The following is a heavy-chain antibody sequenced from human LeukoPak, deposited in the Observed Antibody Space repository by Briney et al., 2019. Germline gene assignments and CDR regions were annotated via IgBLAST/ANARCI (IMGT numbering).Heavy chain of an antibody. V-gene: IGHV4-30-2*01. CDR2: IYHSGST. Sequence: SQTLSLTCTVSGGSISSGGYYWSWIRQPPGKGLEWIGYIYHSGSTYYNPSLKSRVTISVDRSKNQFSLKLSSVTAADTAVYYCARELSGIAARPEWGQGTLVTVSS. J-gene: IGHJ4*02. CDR1: GGSISSGGYY. D-gene: IGHD6-6*01. CDR3: ARELSGIAARPE.